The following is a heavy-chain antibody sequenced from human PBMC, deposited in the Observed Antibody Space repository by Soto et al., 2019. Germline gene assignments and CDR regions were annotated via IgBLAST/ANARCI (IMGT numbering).Heavy chain of an antibody. J-gene: IGHJ5*02. D-gene: IGHD5-12*01. V-gene: IGHV3-9*01. CDR3: AKDISDSGYDSTNWFDP. CDR1: GFTFDDYA. CDR2: ISWNSGSI. Sequence: GGSLRLSCAASGFTFDDYAMHWVRQAPGKGLEWVSGISWNSGSIGYADSVKGRFTISRDNAKNSLYLQMNSLRAEDTALYYCAKDISDSGYDSTNWFDPWGQGTLVTVSS.